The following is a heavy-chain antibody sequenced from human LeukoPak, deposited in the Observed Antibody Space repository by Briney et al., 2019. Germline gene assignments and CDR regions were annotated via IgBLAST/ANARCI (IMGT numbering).Heavy chain of an antibody. CDR1: GGSISSGSYY. CDR3: ARGSMVRGVHLDY. D-gene: IGHD3-10*01. CDR2: IYHSGST. V-gene: IGHV4-61*10. Sequence: SETLSLTCTVSGGSISSGSYYWSWIRQPAGKGLEWIGEIYHSGSTNYNPSLKSRVTISVDKSKNQFSLKLSSVTAADTAVYYCARGSMVRGVHLDYWGQGTLVTVSS. J-gene: IGHJ4*02.